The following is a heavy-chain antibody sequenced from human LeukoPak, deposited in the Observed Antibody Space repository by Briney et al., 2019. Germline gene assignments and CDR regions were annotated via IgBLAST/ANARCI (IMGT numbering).Heavy chain of an antibody. CDR2: ISSSGSTI. CDR1: GFTFSDYY. Sequence: PGGSLRLSCAASGFTFSDYYMSWVRRAPGKGLEWVSYISSSGSTIYYADSVKGRFTISRDNAKNSLYLQLNSLRAEDTAVYYCARPPYYSYSMDVWCKGTTVTVSS. CDR3: ARPPYYSYSMDV. J-gene: IGHJ6*03. V-gene: IGHV3-11*01.